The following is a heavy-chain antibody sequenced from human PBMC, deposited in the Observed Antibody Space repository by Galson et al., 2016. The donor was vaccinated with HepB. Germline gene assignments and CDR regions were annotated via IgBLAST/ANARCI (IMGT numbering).Heavy chain of an antibody. CDR2: IKQDANEK. J-gene: IGHJ4*02. Sequence: SLRLSCAASGFTFSSYWMSWVRQAPGKGLEWVANIKQDANEKNYADSVKGRFTISRDNAKNTLYLQMDSLRAEDTAVYYCARLGGNYRTTSHFDYWGQGTLVTVSS. CDR1: GFTFSSYW. V-gene: IGHV3-7*02. D-gene: IGHD1-26*01. CDR3: ARLGGNYRTTSHFDY.